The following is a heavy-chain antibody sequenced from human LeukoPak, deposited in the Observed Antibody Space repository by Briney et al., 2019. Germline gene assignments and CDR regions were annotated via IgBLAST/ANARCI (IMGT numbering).Heavy chain of an antibody. CDR3: ARGIDAGVDF. J-gene: IGHJ4*02. D-gene: IGHD7-27*01. CDR1: GYTFTHLD. CDR2: MHPNNGIT. Sequence: ASVKVSCKASGYTFTHLDINWVRQATGQGLEWMGWMHPNNGITDHAQKFQGRVAMTRDTSTGTAYMELSSLTFEDTAVYYCARGIDAGVDFWGQGTLITVSS. V-gene: IGHV1-8*01.